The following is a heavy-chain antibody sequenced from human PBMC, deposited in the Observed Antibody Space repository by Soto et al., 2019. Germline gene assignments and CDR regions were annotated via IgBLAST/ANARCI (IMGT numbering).Heavy chain of an antibody. D-gene: IGHD3-16*01. J-gene: IGHJ6*02. CDR2: IGTAGDT. CDR1: GFTFSSYD. CDR3: ARGGAYPDYYYYGMDV. V-gene: IGHV3-13*01. Sequence: PGGSLRLSCAASGFTFSSYDMHWVRRATGKGLEWVSAIGTAGDTYYPGSVKGRFTISRENAKNSLYLQMNSLRAGDTAVYYCARGGAYPDYYYYGMDVWGQGTTVTVSS.